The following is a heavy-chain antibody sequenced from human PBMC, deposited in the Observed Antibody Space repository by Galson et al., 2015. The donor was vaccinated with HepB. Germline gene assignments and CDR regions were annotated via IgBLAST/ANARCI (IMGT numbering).Heavy chain of an antibody. D-gene: IGHD3-10*01. CDR2: IYSGGST. CDR1: GFTVSSNY. V-gene: IGHV3-66*01. Sequence: SLRLSCAASGFTVSSNYMSWVRQAPGKGLEWVSVIYSGGSTYYADSVKGRFTISRDNSKNTLYLQMNSLRAEDTAVYYCAGEGSLAGDTDAFDIWGQGTMVTVSS. CDR3: AGEGSLAGDTDAFDI. J-gene: IGHJ3*02.